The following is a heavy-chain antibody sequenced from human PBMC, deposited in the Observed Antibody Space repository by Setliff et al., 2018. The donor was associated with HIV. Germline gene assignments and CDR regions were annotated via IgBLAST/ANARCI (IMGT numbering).Heavy chain of an antibody. Sequence: PGGSLRLSCAASGFTFSSYSMNWVRQAPGKWLEWVSSISSSSSYIFYADSVKGRFTISRDNAKNTLYLQMNSLRAEDTAVYYCARGPYSSSWYDYWGQGTLVTVSS. V-gene: IGHV3-21*01. J-gene: IGHJ4*02. D-gene: IGHD6-13*01. CDR1: GFTFSSYS. CDR3: ARGPYSSSWYDY. CDR2: ISSSSSYI.